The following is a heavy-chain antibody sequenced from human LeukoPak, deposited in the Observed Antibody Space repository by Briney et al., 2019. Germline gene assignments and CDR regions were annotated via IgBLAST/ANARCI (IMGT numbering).Heavy chain of an antibody. CDR1: GGTFSSYA. Sequence: SVKVSCKASGGTFSSYANSWVRQAPGQGLEWMGGGIPIFGTANYAQKFQGRLTITTDESTSKAYTELSSPRSEDTAVYYCARARTPYCSSTSCYQRGFDYWGQGTLVTVSS. D-gene: IGHD2-2*01. V-gene: IGHV1-69*05. J-gene: IGHJ4*02. CDR2: GIPIFGTA. CDR3: ARARTPYCSSTSCYQRGFDY.